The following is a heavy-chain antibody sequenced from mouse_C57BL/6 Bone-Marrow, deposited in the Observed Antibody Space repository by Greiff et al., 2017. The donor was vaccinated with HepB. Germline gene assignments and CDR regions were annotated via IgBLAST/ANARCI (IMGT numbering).Heavy chain of an antibody. Sequence: QVQLQQPGAELVKPGASVTLSCKASGYTFTSYWMQWVKQRPGQGLEWIGEIDTSDSYTNYNQKFKGKATLTVDTSSSTAYMQLSSLTSEDSAVYYCARRGWDGAWFAYWGQGTLVTVSA. J-gene: IGHJ3*01. CDR2: IDTSDSYT. CDR3: ARRGWDGAWFAY. D-gene: IGHD4-1*01. CDR1: GYTFTSYW. V-gene: IGHV1-50*01.